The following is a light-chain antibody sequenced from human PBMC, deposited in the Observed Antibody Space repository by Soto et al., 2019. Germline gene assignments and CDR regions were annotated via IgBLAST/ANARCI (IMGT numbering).Light chain of an antibody. CDR2: GAS. CDR1: QSVISN. Sequence: EIMMTQSPATLSVSPGERATLFCRASQSVISNLAWYQQKPGQAPRLLISGASSRAADIPDRFSGSGSGTDFTLTISRLEPEDSAVFYCHQYGTSAITFGQGTRLAI. CDR3: HQYGTSAIT. V-gene: IGKV3-20*01. J-gene: IGKJ5*01.